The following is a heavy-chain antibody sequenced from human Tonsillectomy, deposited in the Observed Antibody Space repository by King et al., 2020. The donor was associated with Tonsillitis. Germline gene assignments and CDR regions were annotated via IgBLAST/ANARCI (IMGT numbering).Heavy chain of an antibody. CDR3: ARGLGGLFQH. D-gene: IGHD3-16*01. V-gene: IGHV3-66*01. Sequence: EVQLVESGGGLVQPGGSLRLSCAASGFTVSNNYLSWVRQAPGKGLEWVSVFYPGGNTYYADPVKGRFTISRDNSKKTLYLQMSSLRVEDTAVYYCARGLGGLFQHWGQGTLVTVSS. J-gene: IGHJ1*01. CDR1: GFTVSNNY. CDR2: FYPGGNT.